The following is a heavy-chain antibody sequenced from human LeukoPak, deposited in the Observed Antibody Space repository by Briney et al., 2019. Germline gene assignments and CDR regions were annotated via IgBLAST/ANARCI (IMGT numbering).Heavy chain of an antibody. CDR1: GGSISSYY. J-gene: IGHJ4*02. D-gene: IGHD3-16*01. Sequence: KPSETLSLTCTVSGGSISSYYWSWIRQPPGKGLEWIGYIYYSGSTNYNPSLKSRVTISVDTSKNQISLMLSSVTAADTAVYYCARGWGYEDYWGQGTLVTVSS. CDR2: IYYSGST. CDR3: ARGWGYEDY. V-gene: IGHV4-59*01.